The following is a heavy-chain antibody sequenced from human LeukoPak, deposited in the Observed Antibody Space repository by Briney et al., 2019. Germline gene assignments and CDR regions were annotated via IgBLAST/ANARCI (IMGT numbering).Heavy chain of an antibody. J-gene: IGHJ3*02. CDR3: ASSGSYYARGAFDI. CDR2: IIPILGIA. CDR1: GGTFSSYA. Sequence: ASVKVSCKASGGTFSSYAISWVRQAPGQGLEWMGRIIPILGIANYAQKFQGRVTITADKSTSTAYMELRSLRSDDTAVYYCASSGSYYARGAFDIWGQGTMVTVSS. V-gene: IGHV1-69*04. D-gene: IGHD1-26*01.